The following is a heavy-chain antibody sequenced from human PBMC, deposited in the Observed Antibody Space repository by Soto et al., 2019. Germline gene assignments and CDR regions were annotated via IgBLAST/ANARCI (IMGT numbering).Heavy chain of an antibody. CDR2: ISTSNGDT. V-gene: IGHV1-18*01. CDR1: GYTFTSHG. D-gene: IGHD3-10*01. Sequence: ASVKVSCKASGYTFTSHGISWVRQAPGQGLEWTGWISTSNGDTNYAQKLLGRVTVTTDTSTGTAYMELRSLRSEDTAVYYCARMVRGSNIDYYYYMDVWGKGTTVTVSS. J-gene: IGHJ6*03. CDR3: ARMVRGSNIDYYYYMDV.